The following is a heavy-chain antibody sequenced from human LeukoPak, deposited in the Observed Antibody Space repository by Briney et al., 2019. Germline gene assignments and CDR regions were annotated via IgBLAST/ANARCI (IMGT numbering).Heavy chain of an antibody. D-gene: IGHD2-2*01. CDR2: INPNSGGT. J-gene: IGHJ6*03. CDR1: GYTFTGYY. Sequence: ASVKVSCKASGYTFTGYYMHWVRQAPGQGLEWMGRINPNSGGTNYAQKLQGRVTMTRETSISTAYMELSRLRSDDTAVYYCAREHIVVVPAAMQKGHYYYYMDVWGKGTTVTISS. V-gene: IGHV1-2*06. CDR3: AREHIVVVPAAMQKGHYYYYMDV.